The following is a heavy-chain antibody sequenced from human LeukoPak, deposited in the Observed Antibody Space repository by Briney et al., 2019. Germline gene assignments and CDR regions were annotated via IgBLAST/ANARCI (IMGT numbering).Heavy chain of an antibody. Sequence: GASVKVSCKASGYTFTSYDIHWVRQATGQGLEWMGWMNPNSGNTGYVQKFQGRVTMTRNTSINTAYLELSSLNSEDSAIYYCAEVDSIGYCFDYWGQGTLVAVSS. V-gene: IGHV1-8*01. CDR1: GYTFTSYD. CDR2: MNPNSGNT. J-gene: IGHJ4*02. D-gene: IGHD3-22*01. CDR3: AEVDSIGYCFDY.